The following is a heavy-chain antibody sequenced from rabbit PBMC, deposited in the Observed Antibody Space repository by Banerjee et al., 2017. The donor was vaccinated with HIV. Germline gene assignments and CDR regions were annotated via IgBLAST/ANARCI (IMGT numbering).Heavy chain of an antibody. CDR3: ARDDAGSSGYYWDAFDP. J-gene: IGHJ2*01. CDR1: GFSFSSGYY. Sequence: QSLEESGGDLVKPGASLTLTCTASGFSFSSGYYMCWVRQAPGKGLEWIGCISAGSSGSTYYASWAKGRFTISKTSSTTVTLQMTSLTAADTATYFCARDDAGSSGYYWDAFDPWGPGTLVTVS. V-gene: IGHV1S40*01. D-gene: IGHD1-1*01. CDR2: ISAGSSGST.